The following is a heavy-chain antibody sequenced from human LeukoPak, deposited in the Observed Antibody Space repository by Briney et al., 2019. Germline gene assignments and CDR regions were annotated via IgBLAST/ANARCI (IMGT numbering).Heavy chain of an antibody. CDR2: INPSSGAT. J-gene: IGHJ4*02. CDR3: ARDRNLYSGSFAS. Sequence: ASVKVSCKASGYTFSGDHMHWVRQAPGQGLEWMGRINPSSGATHFAQNFQGRVTMTRDTSISTAYMELSRLTSGDTAVYYCARDRNLYSGSFASWGQGTLVTVSS. CDR1: GYTFSGDH. D-gene: IGHD1-26*01. V-gene: IGHV1-2*06.